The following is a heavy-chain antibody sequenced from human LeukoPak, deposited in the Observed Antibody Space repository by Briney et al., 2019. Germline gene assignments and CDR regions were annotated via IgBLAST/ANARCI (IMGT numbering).Heavy chain of an antibody. V-gene: IGHV1-69*05. CDR2: IIPIFGTA. J-gene: IGHJ6*03. CDR3: ASSSSAAYYYYYYYMDV. Sequence: SVKVSCKASGGTFSSYAISWVRQAPGQGLEWMGGIIPIFGTANYAQKFQGRVTITTDESTRPAYMELSSLRSEDTAVYYCASSSSAAYYYYYYYMDVWGKGTTVTVSS. D-gene: IGHD6-6*01. CDR1: GGTFSSYA.